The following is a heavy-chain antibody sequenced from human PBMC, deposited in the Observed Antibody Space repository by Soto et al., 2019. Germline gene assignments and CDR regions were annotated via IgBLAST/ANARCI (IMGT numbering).Heavy chain of an antibody. D-gene: IGHD3-22*01. CDR2: INAGNGNT. Sequence: ASVKVSCKASGYTFTCYTMHWVRQAPGQRLEWMGWINAGNGNTKYSQKFQGRVTITRDTSASTAYMELSSLRSEDTAVYYCATQANYYDSSGYYQVEYFQHWGQGTLVTVSS. CDR3: ATQANYYDSSGYYQVEYFQH. V-gene: IGHV1-3*01. J-gene: IGHJ1*01. CDR1: GYTFTCYT.